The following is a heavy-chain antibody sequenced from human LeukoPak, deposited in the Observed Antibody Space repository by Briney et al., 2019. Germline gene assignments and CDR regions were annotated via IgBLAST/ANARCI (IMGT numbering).Heavy chain of an antibody. Sequence: GESLRISCKGSGYSFTTYWIAWVRQMPGRGLGWMGIISPDDSDIRYSPSFQGHVTISADKSISTAYLQWSSLQASNTAMYYCARHEGSGSYYSYWGQGTLVTVSS. CDR2: ISPDDSDI. CDR3: ARHEGSGSYYSY. D-gene: IGHD1-26*01. J-gene: IGHJ4*02. V-gene: IGHV5-51*01. CDR1: GYSFTTYW.